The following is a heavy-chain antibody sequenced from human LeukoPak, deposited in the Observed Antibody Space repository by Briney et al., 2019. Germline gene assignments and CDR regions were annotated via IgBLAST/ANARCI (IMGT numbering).Heavy chain of an antibody. CDR2: FNPNSGGT. Sequence: ASVKVSRKASGYTFTGNYIHWVRQAPGQGLEWMGWFNPNSGGTNYAQKFQGRVTMTRDASISTAYKQLSSLRSDDTAVFYCARDRVGQRRPEDWGQGTLVTVSS. CDR1: GYTFTGNY. D-gene: IGHD6-25*01. J-gene: IGHJ4*02. CDR3: ARDRVGQRRPED. V-gene: IGHV1-2*02.